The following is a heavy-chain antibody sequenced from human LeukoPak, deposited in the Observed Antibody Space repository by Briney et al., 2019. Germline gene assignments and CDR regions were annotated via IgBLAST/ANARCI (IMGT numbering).Heavy chain of an antibody. J-gene: IGHJ4*02. D-gene: IGHD4-17*01. CDR3: ATTVTTAVAGTFDY. CDR2: IYSGGST. Sequence: GGSLRLSCAASGFTVSSNYMSWVRQAPGKGLEWVSVIYSGGSTYYADSVKGRFTISRDNSKNTLYLQMNSLRAEDTAVYYCATTVTTAVAGTFDYWGQGTLVTVSS. V-gene: IGHV3-53*01. CDR1: GFTVSSNY.